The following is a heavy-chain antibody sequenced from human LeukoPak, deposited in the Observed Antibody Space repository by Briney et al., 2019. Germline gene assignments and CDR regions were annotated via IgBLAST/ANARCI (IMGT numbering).Heavy chain of an antibody. CDR2: IIPIFGIA. J-gene: IGHJ5*02. CDR3: ARDHCSGGSCYSRGPWHNWFDP. CDR1: GGTFSSYA. D-gene: IGHD2-15*01. V-gene: IGHV1-69*04. Sequence: GASVKVSCKASGGTFSSYAISWVRQAPGQGLEWMGRIIPIFGIANYAQKLQGRVTITADKSTSTAYMELSSLRSEDTAVYYCARDHCSGGSCYSRGPWHNWFDPWGQGTLVTVSS.